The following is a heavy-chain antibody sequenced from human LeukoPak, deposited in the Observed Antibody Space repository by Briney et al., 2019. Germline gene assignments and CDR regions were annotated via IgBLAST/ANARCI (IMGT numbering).Heavy chain of an antibody. CDR3: ARDGGSTWYEDS. J-gene: IGHJ4*02. D-gene: IGHD6-13*01. CDR2: ISSTSSYI. CDR1: GFSFSGYS. Sequence: GGSLRLSCAASGFSFSGYSMNWVRQAPGKGLEWVSSISSTSSYIYYADSVKGRFTISRDNAKNSLFLQTNNLRAEDAAVYFCARDGGSTWYEDSWGQGTLVTVSS. V-gene: IGHV3-21*01.